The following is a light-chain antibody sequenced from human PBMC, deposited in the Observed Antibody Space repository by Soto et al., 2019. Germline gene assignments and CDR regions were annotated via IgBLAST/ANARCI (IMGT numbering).Light chain of an antibody. CDR1: SSDVGGYNY. Sequence: QSALTQPASVSGSPGQSITISCTGTSSDVGGYNYVSWYQQYPGKAPKLMIYEVSNRPSGVPNRFSGSKSGNTASLTISGLQAEDEADYYCTSYIRSSTLDYVFGTGTKVTVL. J-gene: IGLJ1*01. CDR3: TSYIRSSTLDYV. CDR2: EVS. V-gene: IGLV2-14*01.